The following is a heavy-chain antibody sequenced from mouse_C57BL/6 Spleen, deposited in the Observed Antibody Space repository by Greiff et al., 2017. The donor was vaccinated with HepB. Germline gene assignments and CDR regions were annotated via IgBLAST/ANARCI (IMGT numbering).Heavy chain of an antibody. CDR1: GYAFSSYW. CDR2: IYPGDGDT. V-gene: IGHV1-80*01. J-gene: IGHJ2*01. CDR3: ARSGLTGPFDY. D-gene: IGHD4-1*01. Sequence: QVQLQQSGAELVKPGASVKISCKASGYAFSSYWMNWVKQRPGKGLEWIGQIYPGDGDTNYNGKFKGKATLTADKSSSTAYMQLSGLTSEDSAVYFCARSGLTGPFDYWGQGTTLTVSS.